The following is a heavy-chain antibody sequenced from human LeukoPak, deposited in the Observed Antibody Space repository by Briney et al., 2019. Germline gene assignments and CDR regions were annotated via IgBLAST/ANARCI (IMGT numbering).Heavy chain of an antibody. V-gene: IGHV4-59*01. D-gene: IGHD6-19*01. CDR2: IYYSGST. Sequence: SETLFLTCSVSGGSISYYYWSWIRQPPGKGLEWIGYIYYSGSTKYNPSLKSRVTISVDTSKNQSSLKLSSVTAADTAVYYCAREVVAVAGRLFDYWGQGTLVTVSS. J-gene: IGHJ4*02. CDR1: GGSISYYY. CDR3: AREVVAVAGRLFDY.